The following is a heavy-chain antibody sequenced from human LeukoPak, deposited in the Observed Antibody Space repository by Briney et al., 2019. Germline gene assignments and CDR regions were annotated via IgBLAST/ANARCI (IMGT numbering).Heavy chain of an antibody. CDR3: ARDSRSTSFDY. J-gene: IGHJ4*02. D-gene: IGHD2-2*01. CDR2: ISSSSSYI. Sequence: GGSLRLSCAASGFTFSSYSMNWVRQAPGKGLEWVSSISSSSSYIYYADSVKGRFTISRDHAKNSLYLQMNSLRAEDTAVYYCARDSRSTSFDYWGQGTLVTVSS. CDR1: GFTFSSYS. V-gene: IGHV3-21*01.